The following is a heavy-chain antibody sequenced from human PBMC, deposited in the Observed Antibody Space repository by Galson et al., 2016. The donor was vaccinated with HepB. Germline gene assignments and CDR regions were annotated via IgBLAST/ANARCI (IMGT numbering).Heavy chain of an antibody. Sequence: SLRLSCAASGFIFSGSAMHWVRQASGKGLEWLGRIRSKANSYATTYAASVKGRFTISRDDSKNTAYLQMNSLKTEDTAMYYCTRGFCSRTSCYANDYWGQGTLVTVSS. D-gene: IGHD2-2*01. CDR1: GFIFSGSA. V-gene: IGHV3-73*01. CDR3: TRGFCSRTSCYANDY. CDR2: IRSKANSYAT. J-gene: IGHJ4*02.